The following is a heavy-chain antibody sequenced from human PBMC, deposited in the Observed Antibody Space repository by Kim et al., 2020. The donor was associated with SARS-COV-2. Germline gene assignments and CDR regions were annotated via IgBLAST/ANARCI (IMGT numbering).Heavy chain of an antibody. CDR3: ARGTRQWLVRGPYYYYMDV. D-gene: IGHD6-19*01. J-gene: IGHJ6*03. CDR1: GGSFSGYY. CDR2: INHSGST. V-gene: IGHV4-34*01. Sequence: SETLSLTCAVYGGSFSGYYWSWIRQPPGKGLEWIGEINHSGSTNYNPSLKSRVTISVDTSENQFSLKLSSVTAADTAVYYCARGTRQWLVRGPYYYYMDVWGKGTTVTVSS.